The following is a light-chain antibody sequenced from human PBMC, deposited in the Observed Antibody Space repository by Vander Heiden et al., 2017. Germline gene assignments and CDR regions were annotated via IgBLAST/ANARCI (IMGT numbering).Light chain of an antibody. CDR2: KAS. J-gene: IGKJ1*01. CDR1: QSISSW. Sequence: DIQMTHSPSTLSASVGDRVTITCRASQSISSWLAWYQQKPGKAPKLLIYKASSLESGVPSRFSGSGSGTEFTLTISSLQPDDFATYYCQQYNSYSGRFGQGTKVEIK. CDR3: QQYNSYSGR. V-gene: IGKV1-5*03.